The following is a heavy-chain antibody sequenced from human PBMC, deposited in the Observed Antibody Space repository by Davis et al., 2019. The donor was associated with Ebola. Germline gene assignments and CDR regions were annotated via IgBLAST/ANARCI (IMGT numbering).Heavy chain of an antibody. CDR3: AKNPKYGDYRYADF. V-gene: IGHV3-23*01. J-gene: IGHJ4*02. CDR1: GFTFNNYA. CDR2: ISPGAETT. D-gene: IGHD4-17*01. Sequence: PGGSLRLPCAASGFTFNNYAMTWIRQAPGKGLEWVSTISPGAETTYDADSGQGRFTISRDNSKNTLYLQMNSLRAEDTAVYYCAKNPKYGDYRYADFWGQGTMVTVSS.